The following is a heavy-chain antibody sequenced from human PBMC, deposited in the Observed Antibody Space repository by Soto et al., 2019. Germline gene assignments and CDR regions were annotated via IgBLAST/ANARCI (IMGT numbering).Heavy chain of an antibody. J-gene: IGHJ4*02. CDR1: GFTFSSYA. D-gene: IGHD2-2*01. CDR3: ARDDCISTSCYVSY. Sequence: GSLRLSCAASGFTFSSYAMHCVRQAPGKGLEWVAVISYDGSNKYYADSVKGRFTISRDNSKNTLYLQMNSLRSDDTAVYYCARDDCISTSCYVSYWGQGTLVTVSS. V-gene: IGHV3-30-3*01. CDR2: ISYDGSNK.